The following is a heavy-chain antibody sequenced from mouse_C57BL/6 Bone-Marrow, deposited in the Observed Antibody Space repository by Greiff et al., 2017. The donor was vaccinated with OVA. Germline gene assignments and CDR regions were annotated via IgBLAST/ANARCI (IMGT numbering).Heavy chain of an antibody. Sequence: VQLVESGPGLVAPSQSLSITCTVSGFSFTSYAISWVRQPPGKGLEWLGVIWTGGGTNYNSALKSRLSISKDNSKRQVCLKMNSLQSDDTARYYCARLSYYYPDWFAYWGQGTLVTVSA. J-gene: IGHJ3*01. CDR2: IWTGGGT. V-gene: IGHV2-9-1*01. CDR3: ARLSYYYPDWFAY. CDR1: GFSFTSYA. D-gene: IGHD1-1*01.